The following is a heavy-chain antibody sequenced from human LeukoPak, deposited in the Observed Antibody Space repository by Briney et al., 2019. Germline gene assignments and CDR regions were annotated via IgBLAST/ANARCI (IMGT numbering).Heavy chain of an antibody. D-gene: IGHD6-19*01. V-gene: IGHV1-2*02. CDR2: INPNSGGT. Sequence: ASVKVSCKASGYTFTGYYMHWVRQAPGQGLEWMGWINPNSGGTNYAQKFQGRVTMTRDTSISTAYMELSRLRSDDTAVYYCARVAISSGWEYFQHWGQGTLVTVSS. CDR1: GYTFTGYY. CDR3: ARVAISSGWEYFQH. J-gene: IGHJ1*01.